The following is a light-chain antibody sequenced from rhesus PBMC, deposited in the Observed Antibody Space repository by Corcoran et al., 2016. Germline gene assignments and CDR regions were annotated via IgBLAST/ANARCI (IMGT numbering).Light chain of an antibody. CDR3: LQHKSYPRT. J-gene: IGKJ1*01. CDR2: DAS. Sequence: DIQMNQSPSSLSASVGDTVTITCRARQGISSNLNWFQQKTGKAPKLLIYDASSLESGVPSMFSGSGSGTDFTLTISSLQPEDFAAYYCLQHKSYPRTFGQGTKVEIK. CDR1: QGISSN. V-gene: IGKV1-28*02.